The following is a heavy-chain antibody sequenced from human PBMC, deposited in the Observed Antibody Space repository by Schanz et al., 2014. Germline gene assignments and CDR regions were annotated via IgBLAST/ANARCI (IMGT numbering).Heavy chain of an antibody. CDR3: AKVVASGPTTGPFDP. J-gene: IGHJ5*02. CDR1: GFTFSAYG. V-gene: IGHV3-33*06. CDR2: IWFDGNNK. D-gene: IGHD1-26*01. Sequence: QVQLVESGGGVVQPGRSLRLSCAASGFTFSAYGMHWVRQAPGKGLEWVAVIWFDGNNKFYAESVKGRFTISRDNSRNTLYLQMDSLRDEDTALYYCAKVVASGPTTGPFDPWGQGTLVTVSS.